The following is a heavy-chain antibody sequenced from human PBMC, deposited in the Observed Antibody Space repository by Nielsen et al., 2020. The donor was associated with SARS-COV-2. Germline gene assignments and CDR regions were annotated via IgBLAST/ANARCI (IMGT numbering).Heavy chain of an antibody. V-gene: IGHV3-23*01. Sequence: GESLKISCAASGFTFSSYAMSWVRQAPGKGLEWVSAISGSGGSTYYADSVKGRFTISRDNAKNSLYLQMNSLRAEDTAVYYCASPDVLRYFDWLLPFDYWGQGTLVTVSS. CDR1: GFTFSSYA. J-gene: IGHJ4*02. D-gene: IGHD3-9*01. CDR2: ISGSGGST. CDR3: ASPDVLRYFDWLLPFDY.